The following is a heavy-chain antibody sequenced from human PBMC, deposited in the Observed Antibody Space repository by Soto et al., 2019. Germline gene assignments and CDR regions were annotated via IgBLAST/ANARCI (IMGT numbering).Heavy chain of an antibody. CDR2: ICHSGST. V-gene: IGHV4-4*02. CDR1: GGSMSSSNW. J-gene: IGHJ6*02. CDR3: ASGGAVAKPALYYYYGMDV. D-gene: IGHD6-19*01. Sequence: PXETLSRTCAVSGGSMSSSNWWSWVRQPPVKGLEWIGEICHSGSTNYNPSLKSRVTISVDKSKNQFSLKLSSVTAADTAVYYCASGGAVAKPALYYYYGMDVWGQGNTVTVSS.